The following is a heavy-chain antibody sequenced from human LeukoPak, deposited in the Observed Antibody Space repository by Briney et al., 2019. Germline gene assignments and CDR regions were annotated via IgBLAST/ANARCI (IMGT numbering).Heavy chain of an antibody. CDR1: GFTFSSHW. CDR2: INSDGSNT. CDR3: ARGFSGIAFDF. J-gene: IGHJ3*01. D-gene: IGHD6-25*01. V-gene: IGHV3-74*01. Sequence: GGSLRLSCAASGFTFSSHWVHWVRQAPGKGLVWVSRINSDGSNTNYADSVKGRFTISRDNAKNTLSLQMNSLRAEDTAIYYCARGFSGIAFDFWGRGTMVTVSS.